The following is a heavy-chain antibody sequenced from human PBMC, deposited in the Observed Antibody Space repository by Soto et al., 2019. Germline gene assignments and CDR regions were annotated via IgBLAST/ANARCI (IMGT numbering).Heavy chain of an antibody. Sequence: SETLSLTCAVSGGSISSGGYSWSWIRQPPGKGLEWIGYIYHSGSTYYNPSLKSRVTISVDTSKNQFSLKLSSVTAADTAVYYCARDTADCSGGSCYSRDMDNWFDPWGQGTLVTVSS. CDR2: IYHSGST. CDR3: ARDTADCSGGSCYSRDMDNWFDP. J-gene: IGHJ5*02. D-gene: IGHD2-15*01. V-gene: IGHV4-30-2*05. CDR1: GGSISSGGYS.